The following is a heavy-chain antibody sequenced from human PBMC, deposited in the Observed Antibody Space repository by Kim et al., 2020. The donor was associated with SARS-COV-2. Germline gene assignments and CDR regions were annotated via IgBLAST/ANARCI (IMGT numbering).Heavy chain of an antibody. CDR3: ARDGIAGIAAAGTFMDV. J-gene: IGHJ6*02. CDR1: GFTFSSYG. Sequence: GGSLRLSCAASGFTFSSYGMHWVRQAPGKGLEWVAVIWYDGSNKYYADSVKGRFTISRDNSKNTLYLQMNSLRAEDTAVYYCARDGIAGIAAAGTFMDVWGQGTTVTVSS. D-gene: IGHD6-13*01. CDR2: IWYDGSNK. V-gene: IGHV3-33*01.